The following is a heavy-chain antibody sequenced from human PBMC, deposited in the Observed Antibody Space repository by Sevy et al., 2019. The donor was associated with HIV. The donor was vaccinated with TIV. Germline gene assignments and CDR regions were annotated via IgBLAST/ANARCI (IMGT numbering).Heavy chain of an antibody. CDR3: AGPLLTYSNGWSYYDYDS. J-gene: IGHJ4*02. CDR2: IRYSGST. V-gene: IGHV4-39*01. D-gene: IGHD6-19*01. CDR1: GASISSSGYY. Sequence: ETLSLTCAVSGASISSSGYYWGWIRQPPGKGLEWIASIRYSGSTYYNPSLKSRVTISADTSKNQFSLKVGSVTAADTATYYGAGPLLTYSNGWSYYDYDSCGQGTVVTVSS.